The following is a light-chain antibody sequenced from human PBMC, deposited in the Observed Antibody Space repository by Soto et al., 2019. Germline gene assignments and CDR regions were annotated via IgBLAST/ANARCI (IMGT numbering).Light chain of an antibody. CDR1: QSVSSN. CDR2: GAS. CDR3: QQYNNWPQIT. Sequence: ETVMTQSPATLSGSPGARVPLSWRASQSVSSNLAWYQQKPGQAPRLLSYGASTRATGIPARFSGSGSGTEFTLTISSLQSEDFAVYYCQQYNNWPQITIGQGTRLEIK. V-gene: IGKV3-15*01. J-gene: IGKJ5*01.